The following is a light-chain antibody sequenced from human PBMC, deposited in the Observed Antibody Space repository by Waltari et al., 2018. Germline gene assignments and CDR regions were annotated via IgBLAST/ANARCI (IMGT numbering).Light chain of an antibody. CDR2: WAS. V-gene: IGKV4-1*01. J-gene: IGKJ2*01. CDR1: QSVLYSSNNKNY. Sequence: DLVMTQSPDSLAVSLGEKATINCKSSQSVLYSSNNKNYLAWYQQKPGQPPKLLIYWASTRESGVPERFSGSGSGTDFTLTVSSLQAEDVAGYYCQQYYSTPYTFGQGTKLEIK. CDR3: QQYYSTPYT.